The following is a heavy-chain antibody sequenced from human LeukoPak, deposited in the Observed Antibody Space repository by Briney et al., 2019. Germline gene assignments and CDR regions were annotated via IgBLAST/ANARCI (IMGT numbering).Heavy chain of an antibody. CDR3: AKDSVPYYYGSGSYPDY. D-gene: IGHD3-10*01. CDR2: ISGSGGST. J-gene: IGHJ4*02. V-gene: IGHV3-23*01. Sequence: GGSLRLSCAASGFTFSSYAMSWVRQAPGKGLEWVSAISGSGGSTYYADSVKGRFTISRDNSKNTLYLQMNSLRAEDTAVYYCAKDSVPYYYGSGSYPDYWGQGTLVTVSS. CDR1: GFTFSSYA.